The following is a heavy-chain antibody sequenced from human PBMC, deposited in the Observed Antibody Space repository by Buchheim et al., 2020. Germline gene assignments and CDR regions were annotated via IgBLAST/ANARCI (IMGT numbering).Heavy chain of an antibody. J-gene: IGHJ4*02. D-gene: IGHD5-24*01. V-gene: IGHV3-30*18. CDR2: MSYDENTK. Sequence: QLQLVESGGGVVQPGRSLRLSCTASGFTFSSYGIHWVRQAPGKGLEWVAVMSYDENTKYYADSVKGRFTISRDNSKNTLYLQMNSLRAEDTAVYYCAKDLEMLTMNYFFDYWGQGTL. CDR3: AKDLEMLTMNYFFDY. CDR1: GFTFSSYG.